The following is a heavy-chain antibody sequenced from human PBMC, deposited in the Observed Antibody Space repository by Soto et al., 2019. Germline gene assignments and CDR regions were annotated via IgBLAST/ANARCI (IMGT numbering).Heavy chain of an antibody. CDR3: AREDPILNWFDP. V-gene: IGHV4-30-4*01. J-gene: IGHJ5*02. CDR1: GGSISSGDYY. Sequence: LSLTCTVSGGSISSGDYYWSWIRQPPGKGLEWIGYIYYSGSTYYNPSLKSRVTISVDTSKNQFSLKLSSVTAADTAVYYCAREDPILNWFDPWGQGTLVTVSS. CDR2: IYYSGST.